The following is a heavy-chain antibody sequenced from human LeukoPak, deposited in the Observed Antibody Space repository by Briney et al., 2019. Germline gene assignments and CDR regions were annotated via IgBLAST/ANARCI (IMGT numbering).Heavy chain of an antibody. CDR1: GGTFSSYA. CDR2: IIPIFGTT. V-gene: IGHV1-69*13. J-gene: IGHJ6*04. D-gene: IGHD3-3*01. Sequence: ASVKVSCKASGGTFSSYAISWMRQAPGQGLEWMGGIIPIFGTTNYAQKFQGRVTITADESTSTAYMELSSLRSEDTAVYYCARGLLEWLCDVWGKGTTVTVSS. CDR3: ARGLLEWLCDV.